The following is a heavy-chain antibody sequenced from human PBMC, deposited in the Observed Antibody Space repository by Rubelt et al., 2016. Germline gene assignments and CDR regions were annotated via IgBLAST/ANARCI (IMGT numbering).Heavy chain of an antibody. CDR1: GYTFTGYY. CDR3: ARPRYWNYYGMDV. V-gene: IGHV1-2*04. J-gene: IGHJ6*02. D-gene: IGHD2-21*01. Sequence: GYTFTGYYMHWVRQAPGQGLEWMGWINPNSGGTNYAQKFQGWVTMTRDTSISTAYMELSRLRSDDTAVYYCARPRYWNYYGMDVWGQGTTVTVSS. CDR2: INPNSGGT.